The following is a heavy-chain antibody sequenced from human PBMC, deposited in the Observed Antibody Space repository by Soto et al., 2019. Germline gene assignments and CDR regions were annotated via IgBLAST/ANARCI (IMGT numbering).Heavy chain of an antibody. J-gene: IGHJ4*02. CDR1: GYTFTSYA. D-gene: IGHD5-12*01. CDR2: INAGNGNA. Sequence: ASVKVSCKASGYTFTSYAMHWVRQAPGQRLEWMGWINAGNGNAKYSQKFQGRVTITRDTSASTAYMELSSLRSEDTAVYYCARVGGYSGYDVYDYWGQGTLVTVSS. V-gene: IGHV1-3*01. CDR3: ARVGGYSGYDVYDY.